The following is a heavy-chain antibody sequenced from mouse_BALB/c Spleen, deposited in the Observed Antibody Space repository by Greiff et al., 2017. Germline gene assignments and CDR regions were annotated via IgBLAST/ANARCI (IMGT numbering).Heavy chain of an antibody. Sequence: EVQRVESGPGLVKPSQSLSLTCSVTGYSITSGYYWNWIRQFPGNKLEWMGYISYDGSNNYNPSLKNRISITRDTSKNQFFLKLNSVTTEDTATYYCARENYRYDVYYAMDYWGQGTSVTVSS. D-gene: IGHD2-14*01. J-gene: IGHJ4*01. CDR1: GYSITSGYY. CDR3: ARENYRYDVYYAMDY. V-gene: IGHV3-6*02. CDR2: ISYDGSN.